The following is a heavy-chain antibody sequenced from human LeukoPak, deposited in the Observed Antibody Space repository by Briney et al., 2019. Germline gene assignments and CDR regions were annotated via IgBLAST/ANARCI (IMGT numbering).Heavy chain of an antibody. D-gene: IGHD3-22*01. CDR2: IWYDGINK. J-gene: IGHJ3*02. V-gene: IGHV3-33*01. CDR3: ARDYYDSSGQLHAGAHAFDI. CDR1: GFTFRTFG. Sequence: PGRSPRLSCAASGFTFRTFGMHWVRQAPGKGLEWVAIIWYDGINKYCADSVKGRFTISRDNSKNTLYLQMNSLRAEDTAVYYCARDYYDSSGQLHAGAHAFDIWGQGTMVTV.